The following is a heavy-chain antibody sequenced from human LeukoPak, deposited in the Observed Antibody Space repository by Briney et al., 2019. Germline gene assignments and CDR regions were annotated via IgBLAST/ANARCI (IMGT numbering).Heavy chain of an antibody. D-gene: IGHD2-15*01. CDR1: GYTFTHND. CDR3: ARGRAAAD. CDR2: MNPGTANT. V-gene: IGHV1-8*01. Sequence: ASVTVSCKASGYTFTHNDVNWVRQAPGQGLEWMGWMNPGTANTVYAPRFQGRLAMTADTSINTAYMELSGLTSDDTAVYYCARGRAAADWGQGTLVTVSS. J-gene: IGHJ4*02.